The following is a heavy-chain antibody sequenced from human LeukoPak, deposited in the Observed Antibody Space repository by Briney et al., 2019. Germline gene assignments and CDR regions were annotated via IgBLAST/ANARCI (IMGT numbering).Heavy chain of an antibody. D-gene: IGHD2-21*02. Sequence: GGSLRLSCAASGFTFSTYSMNWVRQAPGKGLEWVSSITHSSTLIYYADSVKGRFTISRDNAKNSLYLQMSSLRVEDTAVYYCARGGTAGDCWGQGTLVTVSS. CDR1: GFTFSTYS. CDR3: ARGGTAGDC. CDR2: ITHSSTLI. J-gene: IGHJ4*02. V-gene: IGHV3-21*06.